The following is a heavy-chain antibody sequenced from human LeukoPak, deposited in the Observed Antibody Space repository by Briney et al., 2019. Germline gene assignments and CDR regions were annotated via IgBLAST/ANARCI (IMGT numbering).Heavy chain of an antibody. D-gene: IGHD4-17*01. J-gene: IGHJ6*02. CDR3: ASIQETTVTTHYYYGMDV. Sequence: SETLSLTCAVYGGSFSGYYWSWIRQPPGKGLEWIGEINHSGSTNYNPSLKSRVTISVDTSKNQFSLKLSSVTAADTAVYYCASIQETTVTTHYYYGMDVWGQGTTVTVSS. V-gene: IGHV4-34*01. CDR2: INHSGST. CDR1: GGSFSGYY.